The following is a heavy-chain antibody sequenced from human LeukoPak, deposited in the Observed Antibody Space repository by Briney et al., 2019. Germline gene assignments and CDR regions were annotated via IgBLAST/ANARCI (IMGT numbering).Heavy chain of an antibody. D-gene: IGHD3-3*01. CDR1: GGSISSSSYY. J-gene: IGHJ4*02. CDR2: MFYSGST. CDR3: ATHGRFLEWLIDY. Sequence: SETLSLTCTVSGGSISSSSYYWGWIRQPPGKGLEWIGSMFYSGSTYYHPSLKSLVTISVDTSKNQFSLKLSSVTAADTAVYYCATHGRFLEWLIDYWGQGTLVTVSS. V-gene: IGHV4-39*01.